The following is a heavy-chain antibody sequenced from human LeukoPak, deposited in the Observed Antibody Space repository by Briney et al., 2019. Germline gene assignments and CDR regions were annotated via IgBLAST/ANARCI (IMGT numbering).Heavy chain of an antibody. CDR1: GYTFTSYG. J-gene: IGHJ4*02. D-gene: IGHD3-22*01. Sequence: ASVKVSCKASGYTFTSYGISWVRQAPGQGLEWMGWISAYNGNTNYAQKLQGRVTMTTDTSTSTAYMELRSLRSDDTAVYYCARAGVSYYYDSSGRTLDYWGQGTLVTVSS. CDR2: ISAYNGNT. V-gene: IGHV1-18*01. CDR3: ARAGVSYYYDSSGRTLDY.